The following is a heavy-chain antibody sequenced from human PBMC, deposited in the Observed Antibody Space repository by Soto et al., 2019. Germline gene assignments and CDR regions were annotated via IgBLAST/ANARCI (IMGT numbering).Heavy chain of an antibody. V-gene: IGHV3-23*01. CDR3: VKFRGRAYHYYYMDV. CDR2: GGSGGST. Sequence: DVQLLESGGGSVQRGGSLRLSCAASGFTFSTYGMPWVRQPPGKGLEWVSYGGSGGSTYYADSVKGRFTISRDNSKNTLYSQMNSLRAEDTAVYYCVKFRGRAYHYYYMDVWGNGTTVTVSS. J-gene: IGHJ6*03. D-gene: IGHD3-16*01. CDR1: GFTFSTYG.